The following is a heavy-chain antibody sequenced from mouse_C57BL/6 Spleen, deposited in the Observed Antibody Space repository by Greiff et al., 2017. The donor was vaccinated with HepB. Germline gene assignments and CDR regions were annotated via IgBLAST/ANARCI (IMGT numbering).Heavy chain of an antibody. CDR3: TRDQGTRPHYFDY. J-gene: IGHJ2*01. V-gene: IGHV5-9-1*02. Sequence: EVKVIESGEGLVKPGGSLKLSCEASGFTFSSFAMSWVRQTPGKRLEWVAYISSGGGYINYADTVKGRFTISRDNARNTLYLQMSSLKSEDTAMYYCTRDQGTRPHYFDYWGQGTTLTVSS. CDR2: ISSGGGYI. CDR1: GFTFSSFA. D-gene: IGHD3-3*01.